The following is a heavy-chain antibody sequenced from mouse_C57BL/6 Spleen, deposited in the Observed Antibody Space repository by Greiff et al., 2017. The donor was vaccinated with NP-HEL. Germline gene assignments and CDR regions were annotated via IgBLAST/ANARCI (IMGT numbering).Heavy chain of an antibody. D-gene: IGHD2-5*01. CDR2: IHPNSGST. J-gene: IGHJ3*01. Sequence: QVQLQQPGAELVKPGASVKLSCKASGYTFTSYWMHWVKQRPGQGLEWIGMIHPNSGSTNYNEKFKSKATLTVDKSSSTAYMQRSSLTSEDSAVYYCARGDYSNYDWFAYWGQGTLVTVSA. V-gene: IGHV1-64*01. CDR3: ARGDYSNYDWFAY. CDR1: GYTFTSYW.